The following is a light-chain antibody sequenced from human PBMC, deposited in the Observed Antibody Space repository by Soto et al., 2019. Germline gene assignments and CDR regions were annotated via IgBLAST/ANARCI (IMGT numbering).Light chain of an antibody. J-gene: IGKJ1*01. CDR1: QSVSNN. V-gene: IGKV3-15*01. CDR3: QQYHNAGST. Sequence: IVMTQSPATLSVFTGGRASLSCRASQSVSNNLAWYQKKPGQAPRLLIYGASTRAAGISVRFSGSGSGTEFTLIISSLQSDDSAVYYCQQYHNAGSTFCQGTKVEI. CDR2: GAS.